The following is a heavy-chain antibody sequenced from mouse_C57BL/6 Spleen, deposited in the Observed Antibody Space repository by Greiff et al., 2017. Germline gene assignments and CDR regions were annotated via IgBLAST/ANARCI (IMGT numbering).Heavy chain of an antibody. CDR2: IDPSDSET. CDR1: GYTFTSYW. J-gene: IGHJ4*01. V-gene: IGHV1-52*01. D-gene: IGHD2-4*01. Sequence: VQLQQPGAELVRPGSSVKLSCTASGYTFTSYWMHWVKQRPIPGLEWIGNIDPSDSETHYNQKFKDKATLTVDKSSSTAYMQLSSLTSEDSAVDYCAREGDYDEYYYAMDYWGQGTSVTVSA. CDR3: AREGDYDEYYYAMDY.